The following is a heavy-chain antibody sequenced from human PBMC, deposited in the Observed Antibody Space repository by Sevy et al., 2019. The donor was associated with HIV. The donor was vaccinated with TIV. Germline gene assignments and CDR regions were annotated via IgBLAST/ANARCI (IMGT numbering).Heavy chain of an antibody. Sequence: GESLKISCAASGFTFSSYWMSWVRQAPGKGLEWVANIKQDGSEKYYVDSVKGRFTISRDNAKNSLYLQMNSLRAEDTAVYYCARHQYNIAAAGKYYYYYYYMDVWGKGTTVTVSS. CDR2: IKQDGSEK. CDR1: GFTFSSYW. V-gene: IGHV3-7*01. CDR3: ARHQYNIAAAGKYYYYYYYMDV. D-gene: IGHD6-13*01. J-gene: IGHJ6*03.